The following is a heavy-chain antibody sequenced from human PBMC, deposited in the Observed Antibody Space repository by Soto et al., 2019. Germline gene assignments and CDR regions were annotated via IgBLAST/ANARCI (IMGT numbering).Heavy chain of an antibody. D-gene: IGHD3-22*01. CDR2: ISGSGGST. CDR1: GFTFSRYA. CDR3: AKGKAGYNDSSGLPTGY. V-gene: IGHV3-23*01. Sequence: EVQLLESGGGLVQPGGSLRLSCAASGFTFSRYAMSWVRQAPGKGLEWVSAISGSGGSTYYADSVKGRFTISRDNSKNTLYLQMNSLRAEDTAVYYCAKGKAGYNDSSGLPTGYWGQGTLVTVSS. J-gene: IGHJ4*02.